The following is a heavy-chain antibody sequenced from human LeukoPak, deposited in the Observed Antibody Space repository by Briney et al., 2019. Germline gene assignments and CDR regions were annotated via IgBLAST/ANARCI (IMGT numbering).Heavy chain of an antibody. CDR3: ATGFRGSSHDF. D-gene: IGHD1-26*01. CDR2: IDPEDGET. Sequence: GASVKVSCKASGYSFTDYSMHWVQQAPGEGLEWMGRIDPEDGETIYSEKFQARVTLTADTSTDTAYMTLSSLRVEDTAVYFCATGFRGSSHDFWGQGALVTVSS. CDR1: GYSFTDYS. J-gene: IGHJ4*02. V-gene: IGHV1-69-2*01.